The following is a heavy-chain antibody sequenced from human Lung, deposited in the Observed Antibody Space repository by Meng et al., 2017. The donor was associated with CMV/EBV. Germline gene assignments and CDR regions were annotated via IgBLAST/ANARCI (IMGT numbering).Heavy chain of an antibody. J-gene: IGHJ4*02. CDR3: ARAGAAVTTHFDF. CDR2: ISAENGNT. Sequence: QVQLVQSGAELQKPGASVTVSCKASGYTFGIFGITWVRQAPGQGLEWVGWISAENGNTNCAQKFQGRVTLTTDTSTKTAYMDLRGLRSDDSAVYYCARAGAAVTTHFDFWGRGTLVTVSS. D-gene: IGHD4-17*01. CDR1: GYTFGIFG. V-gene: IGHV1-18*01.